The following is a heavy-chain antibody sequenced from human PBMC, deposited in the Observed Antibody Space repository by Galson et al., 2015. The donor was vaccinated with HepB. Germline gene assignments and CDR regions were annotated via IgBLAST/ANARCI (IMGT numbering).Heavy chain of an antibody. J-gene: IGHJ4*02. CDR1: GYTFTTYG. CDR2: ISADSDNK. V-gene: IGHV1-18*01. CDR3: ARASRSSYSSSWYGPGNY. Sequence: SVKVSCKASGYTFTTYGISWVRQAPGQGLEWMGWISADSDNKNYAQKLQGRVTMTTDTSTSTAYMELRSLRSDDTAVYYCARASRSSYSSSWYGPGNYWGQGTLVTVSS. D-gene: IGHD6-13*01.